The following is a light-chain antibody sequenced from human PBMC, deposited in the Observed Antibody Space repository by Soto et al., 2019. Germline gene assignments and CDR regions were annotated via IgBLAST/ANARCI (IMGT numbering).Light chain of an antibody. Sequence: EIVLTQSPATLSLSPGEGATLSCRASQTIGMVAWYQQTPGQPPRLVIYDTSNRATGIPARFSGSGSGTDFTLTISSLEPEDFATYYCQQRSTWPGTFGGGTRVE. CDR1: QTIGM. CDR2: DTS. CDR3: QQRSTWPGT. J-gene: IGKJ4*01. V-gene: IGKV3-11*01.